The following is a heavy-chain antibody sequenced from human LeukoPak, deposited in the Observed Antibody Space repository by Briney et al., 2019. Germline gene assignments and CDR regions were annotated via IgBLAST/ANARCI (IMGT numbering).Heavy chain of an antibody. J-gene: IGHJ4*02. CDR2: IYSGST. D-gene: IGHD4-17*01. Sequence: PSETLSLTCTVSGGSISSSSYYWGWIRQPPGTGLEWIGSIYSGSTYYNPSLKSRVTISVDTSKNQFSLKLSSVTAADTAVYYCARATVTTYRPTSAGYFDYWGQGTLVTVSS. CDR3: ARATVTTYRPTSAGYFDY. V-gene: IGHV4-39*07. CDR1: GGSISSSSYY.